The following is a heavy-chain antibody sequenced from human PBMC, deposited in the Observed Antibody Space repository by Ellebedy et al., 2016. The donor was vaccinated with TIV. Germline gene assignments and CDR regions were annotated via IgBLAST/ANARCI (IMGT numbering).Heavy chain of an antibody. CDR3: TRNPKKGAGIPFDN. CDR2: ISSRRYGGRP. D-gene: IGHD4/OR15-4a*01. CDR1: GFNFGDYA. V-gene: IGHV3-49*04. Sequence: PGGSLRLSCTASGFNFGDYAMIWVRQAPGKGLEWVGFISSRRYGGRPEYAASLKGRFSISRDDSRSIAYLQMDSLKSDDTGVYYCTRNPKKGAGIPFDNWGRGVLVTVSS. J-gene: IGHJ4*02.